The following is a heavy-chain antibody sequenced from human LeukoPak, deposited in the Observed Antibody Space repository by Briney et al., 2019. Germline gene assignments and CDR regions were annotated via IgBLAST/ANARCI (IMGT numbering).Heavy chain of an antibody. Sequence: PSETLSLTCTVSGGSISSYYWSWIRQPAGKGLEWIGRIYTSGSTNYNPSLKSRVTMSVDTSKNQFSLKLSSVTAADTAVYYCARGGGYCTNGVCYLVSYYYYYYMDVWGKGTTVTVSS. CDR1: GGSISSYY. J-gene: IGHJ6*03. V-gene: IGHV4-4*07. CDR3: ARGGGYCTNGVCYLVSYYYYYYMDV. CDR2: IYTSGST. D-gene: IGHD2-8*01.